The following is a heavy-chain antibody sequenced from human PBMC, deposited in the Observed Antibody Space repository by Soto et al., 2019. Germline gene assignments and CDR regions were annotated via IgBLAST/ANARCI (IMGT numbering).Heavy chain of an antibody. D-gene: IGHD3-16*02. Sequence: SETLSLTCAVSGGSISSSNWWSWVRQPPGKGLEWIGEIYHSGSTNYNPSLKSRVTISVDKSKNQFSLKLSSVTAADTAVYYCATSGMITFGGVIVIYYFDYWGQGTLVT. CDR3: ATSGMITFGGVIVIYYFDY. J-gene: IGHJ4*02. CDR1: GGSISSSNW. CDR2: IYHSGST. V-gene: IGHV4-4*02.